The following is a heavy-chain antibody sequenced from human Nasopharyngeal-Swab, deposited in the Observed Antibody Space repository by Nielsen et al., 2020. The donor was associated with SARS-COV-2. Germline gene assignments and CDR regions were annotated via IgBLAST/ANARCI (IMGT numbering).Heavy chain of an antibody. CDR3: ARSVGSFYGQGAFDI. D-gene: IGHD1-26*01. CDR2: IRSKTYGGAP. CDR1: GFTFGDYA. V-gene: IGHV3-49*04. J-gene: IGHJ3*02. Sequence: GGSLRLSCTTSGFTFGDYAMSWVRQAPGKGLEWVGFIRSKTYGGAPEYAASVKGRFTISRDGAESIAYLQMNSLETEDTGVYYCARSVGSFYGQGAFDIWCQGTMVTVSS.